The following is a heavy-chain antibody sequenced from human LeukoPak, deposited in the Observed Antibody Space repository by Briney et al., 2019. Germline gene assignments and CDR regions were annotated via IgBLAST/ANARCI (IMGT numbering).Heavy chain of an antibody. V-gene: IGHV1-8*03. J-gene: IGHJ4*02. D-gene: IGHD3-3*01. CDR2: MNPNSGNT. Sequence: ASVKVSCKASGYTFTSYDINWVRQATGQGLEWMGWMNPNSGNTGYAQKFQGRVTITRNTSISTAHMELSSLRSEDTAVYYCARGADGTIFGGDLSFDYWGQGTLVTVSS. CDR1: GYTFTSYD. CDR3: ARGADGTIFGGDLSFDY.